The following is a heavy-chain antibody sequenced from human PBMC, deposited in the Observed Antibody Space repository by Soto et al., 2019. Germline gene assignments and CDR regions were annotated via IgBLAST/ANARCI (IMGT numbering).Heavy chain of an antibody. V-gene: IGHV3-33*01. CDR2: IFYDGSND. D-gene: IGHD3-3*01. CDR3: ARAMTMTLARIFGMDV. CDR1: GFFFQNYA. Sequence: AGGSLRLSCAGSGFFFQNYAMHWVRQAPGKGLEWVAYIFYDGSNDNYADSVKGRFTVSRDNSEGMMYLQMNNLRVEDTGVYFCARAMTMTLARIFGMDVWGLGTSVTVSS. J-gene: IGHJ6*02.